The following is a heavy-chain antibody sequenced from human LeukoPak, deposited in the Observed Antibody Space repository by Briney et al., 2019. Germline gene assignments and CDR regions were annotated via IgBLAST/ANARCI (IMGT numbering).Heavy chain of an antibody. Sequence: PGGSLRLSCVASGFSFSAYIMHWVRQAPGKGLEYVSAVRSDGSSTFYPNSVKGRFTISRDNSKSTLYLQMGSLRAEDTAEYYCTRRYGGHSGWAGYHDSWGQGTLVTVSS. J-gene: IGHJ4*02. CDR3: TRRYGGHSGWAGYHDS. D-gene: IGHD6-19*01. CDR1: GFSFSAYI. V-gene: IGHV3-64*01. CDR2: VRSDGSST.